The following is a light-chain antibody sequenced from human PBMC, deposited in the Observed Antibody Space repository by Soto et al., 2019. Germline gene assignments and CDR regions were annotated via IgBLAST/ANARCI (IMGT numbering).Light chain of an antibody. J-gene: IGKJ5*01. Sequence: ENVLTQSPGTLSLSPGERATLSCRSSQSVNSNYLAWYQHKPGQAPRLLIYGASSRATGIPDRFSGSGSGTDFTLTITRLEPEDFAVYYCLQYGSSPRTFGQGTRLDIK. CDR1: QSVNSNY. V-gene: IGKV3-20*01. CDR3: LQYGSSPRT. CDR2: GAS.